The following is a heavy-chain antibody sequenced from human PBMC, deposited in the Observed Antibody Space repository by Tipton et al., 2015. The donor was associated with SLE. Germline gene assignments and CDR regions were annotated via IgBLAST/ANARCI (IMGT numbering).Heavy chain of an antibody. CDR2: IYYSGTT. D-gene: IGHD6-13*01. Sequence: TLSLTCTVSGGSISSHYWSWIRQPPGKGLEWIGYIYYSGTTNYNPSLKSRVTISVDTSKNQFSLKLSSVTAADTAIYYCARDPLVAAGTGWFDPWGQGPLVTVSS. CDR1: GGSISSHY. J-gene: IGHJ5*02. V-gene: IGHV4-59*11. CDR3: ARDPLVAAGTGWFDP.